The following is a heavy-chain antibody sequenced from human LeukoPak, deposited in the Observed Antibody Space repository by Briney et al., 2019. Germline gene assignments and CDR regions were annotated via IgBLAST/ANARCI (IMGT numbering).Heavy chain of an antibody. J-gene: IGHJ4*02. CDR2: IIPIFGIA. Sequence: GSSVKVSCKASGGTFSSYAISWVRQAPGQGLEWMGRIIPIFGIANYAQKFQGRVTITADKSTSTAYMELSSLRSEDTAVYYCARVPYTYSGSWYYFDYWGQGTLVTVSS. CDR3: ARVPYTYSGSWYYFDY. V-gene: IGHV1-69*04. D-gene: IGHD6-13*01. CDR1: GGTFSSYA.